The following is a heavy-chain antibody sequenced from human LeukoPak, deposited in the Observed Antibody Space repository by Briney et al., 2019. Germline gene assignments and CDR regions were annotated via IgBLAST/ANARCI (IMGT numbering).Heavy chain of an antibody. V-gene: IGHV3-30-3*01. CDR1: GFTFSSYA. J-gene: IGHJ4*02. Sequence: GGSLRLSCAASGFTFSSYAMHWVRQAPSKGLEWVAVISYDGSNKYYADSVKGRFTISRDNSKNTLYLQMNSLRAEDTAVYYCARDGSSGYFDYWGQGTLVTVSS. D-gene: IGHD6-19*01. CDR2: ISYDGSNK. CDR3: ARDGSSGYFDY.